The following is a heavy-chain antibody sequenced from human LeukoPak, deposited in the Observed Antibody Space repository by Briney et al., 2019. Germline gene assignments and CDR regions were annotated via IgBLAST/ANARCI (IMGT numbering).Heavy chain of an antibody. CDR1: GFXFSIYA. J-gene: IGHJ3*02. V-gene: IGHV3-23*01. D-gene: IGHD3-10*01. CDR3: AKDYYGSGTYYEYDAFDI. CDR2: ISRSGDRT. Sequence: PGGSLRLSCGASGFXFSIYAMSWVRQAPGKGLEWVSVISRSGDRTYYTDSVKGRFTISRDNSKDTLYLQMNSLRAEDTAVHYCAKDYYGSGTYYEYDAFDIWGQGTMVTVSS.